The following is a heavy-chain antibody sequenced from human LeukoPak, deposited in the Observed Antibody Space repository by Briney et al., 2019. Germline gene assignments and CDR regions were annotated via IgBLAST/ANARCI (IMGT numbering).Heavy chain of an antibody. J-gene: IGHJ4*02. Sequence: SETLSLTCTVSGGSISSYYWSWIRQPPGKGLEWIGYIYYSGSTNYNPSLKSRVTISVDTSKNQFSLNLTSVTAADAAVYYCARVDRAISISGTLGDWGQGTRVTVSS. V-gene: IGHV4-59*08. CDR2: IYYSGST. D-gene: IGHD1-7*01. CDR1: GGSISSYY. CDR3: ARVDRAISISGTLGD.